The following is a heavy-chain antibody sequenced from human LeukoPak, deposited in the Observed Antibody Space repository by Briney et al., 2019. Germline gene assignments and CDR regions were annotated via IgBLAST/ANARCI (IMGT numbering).Heavy chain of an antibody. D-gene: IGHD6-19*01. J-gene: IGHJ4*02. CDR3: ARGYSTGWQYLGYFAY. Sequence: GGSLRLSCAASGFTFRRAEMNWVRQAPGKGLEWISHISYSGGTTYYAEAVKGRFTISRDNAQQSVYLQMNSLRVNDTAVYYCARGYSTGWQYLGYFAYWGQGILVTVSS. CDR2: ISYSGGTT. V-gene: IGHV3-48*03. CDR1: GFTFRRAE.